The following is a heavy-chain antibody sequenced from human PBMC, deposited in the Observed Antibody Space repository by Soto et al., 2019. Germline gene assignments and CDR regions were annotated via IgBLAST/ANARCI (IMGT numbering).Heavy chain of an antibody. CDR2: ISAYNGNT. CDR3: ARGLARITIFGVVITSFDY. CDR1: GYTFTSYG. J-gene: IGHJ4*02. V-gene: IGHV1-18*01. Sequence: ASVKVSCKASGYTFTSYGISWVRQAPGQGLEWMGWISAYNGNTNYAQKLQGRVTMTTDTSTSTAYMELRSLRSDDTAVYYCARGLARITIFGVVITSFDYWGQGTLVTVSS. D-gene: IGHD3-3*01.